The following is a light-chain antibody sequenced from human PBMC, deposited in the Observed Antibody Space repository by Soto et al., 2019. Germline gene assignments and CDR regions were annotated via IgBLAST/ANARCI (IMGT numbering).Light chain of an antibody. CDR1: QSISSW. J-gene: IGKJ5*01. CDR2: AAS. CDR3: QQGDSFPIT. V-gene: IGKV1-12*01. Sequence: DIQMTQSPSSVSASVGDRVTITCRASQSISSWLAWYQQKPGTVPRLLIYAASSLQSGVPSRFSGSGAGTEFTLTISSLQPEDFVTYYCQQGDSFPITFGQGTRLEIK.